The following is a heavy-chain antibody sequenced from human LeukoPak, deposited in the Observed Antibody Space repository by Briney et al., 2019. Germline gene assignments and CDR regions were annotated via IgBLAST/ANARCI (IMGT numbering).Heavy chain of an antibody. D-gene: IGHD2-15*01. Sequence: GASVKVSCKASGYTFTSYGISWVRQAPGQGLEWMGGIIPIFGTANYAQKFQGRVTITTDESTSTAYMELSSLRSEDTAVYYCARSGGVVAARPLYYYYYYMDVWGKGTTVTVSS. V-gene: IGHV1-69*05. CDR2: IIPIFGTA. CDR3: ARSGGVVAARPLYYYYYYMDV. J-gene: IGHJ6*03. CDR1: GYTFTSYG.